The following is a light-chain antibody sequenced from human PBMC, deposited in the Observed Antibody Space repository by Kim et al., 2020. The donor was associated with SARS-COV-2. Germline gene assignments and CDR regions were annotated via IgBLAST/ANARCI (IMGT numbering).Light chain of an antibody. J-gene: IGKJ4*01. CDR3: QQRSNWPPAL. CDR1: QSVGTS. CDR2: DTF. Sequence: SPGERATLSCRASQSVGTSLAWYQQRPGQPPRLLIYDTFNRATGIPDRFSGSGSGTDFTLTISSLESEDFAVYYCQQRSNWPPALIGGGTKVDIK. V-gene: IGKV3-11*01.